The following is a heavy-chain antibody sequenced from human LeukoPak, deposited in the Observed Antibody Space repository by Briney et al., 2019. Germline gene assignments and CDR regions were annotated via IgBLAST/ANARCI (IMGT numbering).Heavy chain of an antibody. CDR1: GGSISRYY. V-gene: IGHV4-39*07. CDR3: ARSLGSNYVYYMDV. J-gene: IGHJ6*03. CDR2: IYYSGST. Sequence: SETLSLTCTVSGGSISRYYWGWIRQPPGKGLEWIGSIYYSGSTYYNPSLKSRVTISVDTSKNQFSLKLSSVTAADTAVYYCARSLGSNYVYYMDVWGKGTTVTVSS. D-gene: IGHD4-11*01.